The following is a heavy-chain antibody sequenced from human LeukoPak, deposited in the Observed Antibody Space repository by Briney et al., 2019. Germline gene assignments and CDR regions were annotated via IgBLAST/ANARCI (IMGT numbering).Heavy chain of an antibody. CDR2: ISSSSSYI. CDR3: ARGDSNYGGGLDY. D-gene: IGHD4-11*01. J-gene: IGHJ4*02. CDR1: GFTFSRHS. V-gene: IGHV3-21*01. Sequence: RGSLRLSCAASGFTFSRHSMNWVRQAPGKGLEWVSSISSSSSYIYYADSVKGRVTISRDNTRNSMYLQMNSLRAEDTAVYYCARGDSNYGGGLDYWGQGTLVTVSS.